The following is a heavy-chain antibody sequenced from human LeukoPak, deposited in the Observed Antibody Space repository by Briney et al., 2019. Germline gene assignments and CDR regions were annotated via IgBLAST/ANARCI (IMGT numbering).Heavy chain of an antibody. CDR1: GGSISSYY. Sequence: SETLSLTCTVSGGSISSYYWSWIRQPPGKGLEWIGYIYYSGSTNYNPSLKSRVTISVDTSKNQFSLKLGSVTAADTAVYYCARAFEAHYYYYGMDVWGQGTTVTVSS. V-gene: IGHV4-59*01. CDR3: ARAFEAHYYYYGMDV. J-gene: IGHJ6*02. D-gene: IGHD3-3*02. CDR2: IYYSGST.